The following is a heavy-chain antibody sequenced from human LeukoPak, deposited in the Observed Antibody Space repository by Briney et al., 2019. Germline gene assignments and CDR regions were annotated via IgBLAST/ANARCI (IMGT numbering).Heavy chain of an antibody. CDR1: DVSIISYY. CDR2: GHVSGNI. J-gene: IGHJ3*01. Sequence: SETLSLTCTVSDVSIISYYWSWIRQPPGKGLEWSWFGHVSGNIAYTPSLKSRATGSVDTSKDRVSLRLTSVTAADSAVYYCARHGRHLWVGDSHDYAFDVWSQGTLVTVPS. V-gene: IGHV4-59*08. D-gene: IGHD3-10*01. CDR3: ARHGRHLWVGDSHDYAFDV.